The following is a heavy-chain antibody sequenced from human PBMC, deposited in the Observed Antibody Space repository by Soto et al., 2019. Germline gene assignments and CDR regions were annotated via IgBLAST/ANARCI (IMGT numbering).Heavy chain of an antibody. J-gene: IGHJ6*02. D-gene: IGHD3-16*02. Sequence: PGGSLRLSCAASGFTFSSYSMNWVRQAPGKGLEWVSSISSSSSYIYYADSVKGRFTISRDNAKNSLYLQMNSLRAEDTAVYYCARELSLYVDYYYGMDVWRQGTTVTVSS. CDR2: ISSSSSYI. CDR1: GFTFSSYS. V-gene: IGHV3-21*01. CDR3: ARELSLYVDYYYGMDV.